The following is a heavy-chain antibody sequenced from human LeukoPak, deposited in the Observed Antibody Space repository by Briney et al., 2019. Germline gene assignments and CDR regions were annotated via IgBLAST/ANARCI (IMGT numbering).Heavy chain of an antibody. D-gene: IGHD1-1*01. J-gene: IGHJ3*02. V-gene: IGHV3-21*01. CDR2: ISSRSSYI. Sequence: PGGSLRLSCAASGCTFSSYSMNWARQAPGKGLEWVSSISSRSSYIYYADSVKGRFTISRDNAKNSLYLQMNSLRAEDTAVYYRARGPLYNWNDEDFDIWGQGTMVTVSS. CDR1: GCTFSSYS. CDR3: ARGPLYNWNDEDFDI.